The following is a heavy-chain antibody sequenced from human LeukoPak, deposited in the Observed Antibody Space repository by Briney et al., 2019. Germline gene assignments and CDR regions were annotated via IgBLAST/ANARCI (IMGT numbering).Heavy chain of an antibody. V-gene: IGHV3-7*01. CDR1: GFTLSNYW. CDR2: INEDGSMK. D-gene: IGHD4-17*01. CDR3: ARLYRDVTTFDY. Sequence: GGSLRLSCTASGFTLSNYWMSWVRQAPGRGLEWVASINEDGSMKHYVDSAKGRFTIARDNVKNSLYLQMNSLRAEDTAVYYCARLYRDVTTFDYWGPGTLVTVSS. J-gene: IGHJ4*02.